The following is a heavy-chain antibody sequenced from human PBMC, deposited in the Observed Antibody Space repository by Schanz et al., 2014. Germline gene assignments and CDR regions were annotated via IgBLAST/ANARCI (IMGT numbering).Heavy chain of an antibody. CDR2: IKHDGSVK. Sequence: DVQLLESGGGLVQPGGSLRLSCATSGLTFTSAWMSWVRQAPGKGPEWVANIKHDGSVKDYVDSVEGRFTISRDNAKRSLFLQMNSLRVEDTAVYFCVSQTGSPNYWGQGTLVTVSS. CDR3: VSQTGSPNY. V-gene: IGHV3-7*02. D-gene: IGHD6-13*01. J-gene: IGHJ4*02. CDR1: GLTFTSAW.